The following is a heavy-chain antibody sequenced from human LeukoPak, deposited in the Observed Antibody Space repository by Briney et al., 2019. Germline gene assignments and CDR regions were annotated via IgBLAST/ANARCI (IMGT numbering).Heavy chain of an antibody. CDR3: ARQQQQLNTPFDY. CDR2: IYPGDSDT. CDR1: GYSFTSYR. D-gene: IGHD6-13*01. J-gene: IGHJ4*02. Sequence: GESLKISCKGSGYSFTSYRIGWVRQLPGKGLEWMGIIYPGDSDTRYSPSFQGQVTISADKSISTAYLQWSSLKASDTAMYYCARQQQQLNTPFDYWGQGTLVTVSS. V-gene: IGHV5-51*01.